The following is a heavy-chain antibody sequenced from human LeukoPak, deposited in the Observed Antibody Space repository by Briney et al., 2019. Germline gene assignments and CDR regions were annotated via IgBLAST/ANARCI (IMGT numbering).Heavy chain of an antibody. J-gene: IGHJ3*02. Sequence: GTSVKVSCKASGFTFTSSAVQWVRRARGQRFEWRGWFGVGSGNTNYAQKFQERVTITRDMSTSTAYMELSSLRSEDTAVYYCAAARYDYVWGSYRYDAFDIWGQGTMVTVSS. CDR3: AAARYDYVWGSYRYDAFDI. CDR2: FGVGSGNT. V-gene: IGHV1-58*01. CDR1: GFTFTSSA. D-gene: IGHD3-16*02.